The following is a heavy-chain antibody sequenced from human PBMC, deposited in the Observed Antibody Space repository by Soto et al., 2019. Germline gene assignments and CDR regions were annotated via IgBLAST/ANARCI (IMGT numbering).Heavy chain of an antibody. V-gene: IGHV3-30*18. CDR2: ISYDGSNK. J-gene: IGHJ4*02. CDR1: GVTFSRDG. D-gene: IGHD3-3*01. CDR3: AKARAQYYDFWSGYPVDY. Sequence: GGSLRHSCAASGVTFSRDGMHWVRQAPGKGLEWVAVISYDGSNKYYADSVKGRFTISRDNSKNTLYLQMNSLRAEDTAVYYCAKARAQYYDFWSGYPVDYWGQGT.